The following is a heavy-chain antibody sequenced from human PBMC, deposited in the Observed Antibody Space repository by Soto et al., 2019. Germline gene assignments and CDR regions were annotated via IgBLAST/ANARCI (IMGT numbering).Heavy chain of an antibody. CDR1: EYSFANYW. D-gene: IGHD2-15*01. J-gene: IGHJ6*02. CDR3: AIFYCSGGACYSGKYYSPFAMDV. CDR2: IYPTDSDS. Sequence: GESLKISCKGSEYSFANYWIGWVRQTPGKGLEWMGSIYPTDSDSKYSPSFQGQVTISADKSISTAYLQWSSLKASDTAMYYCAIFYCSGGACYSGKYYSPFAMDVWGQGISVTVSS. V-gene: IGHV5-51*01.